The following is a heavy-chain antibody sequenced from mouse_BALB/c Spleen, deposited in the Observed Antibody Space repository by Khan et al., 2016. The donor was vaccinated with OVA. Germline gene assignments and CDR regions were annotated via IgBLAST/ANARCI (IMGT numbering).Heavy chain of an antibody. Sequence: VQLQQSGPELVKPGASVKMSCKASGYTFTSYVMHWVKQKPGLGLEWIGYIYPFNDDTKYNEKFKGKATLTSDKSSSTAYMELSSLTSEDSAVYYCAPVCVYYVSFAYWGQGTLVTVSA. J-gene: IGHJ3*01. V-gene: IGHV1S136*01. CDR3: APVCVYYVSFAY. CDR1: GYTFTSYV. D-gene: IGHD1-1*01. CDR2: IYPFNDDT.